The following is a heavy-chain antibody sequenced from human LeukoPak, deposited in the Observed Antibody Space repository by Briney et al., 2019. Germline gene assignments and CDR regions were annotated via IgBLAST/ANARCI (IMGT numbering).Heavy chain of an antibody. CDR3: ARTVTGYYYMDV. V-gene: IGHV1-69*13. CDR1: GGTFSSYT. Sequence: SVKVSCKASGGTFSSYTITWVRQAPGQGLEWMGGIIPISGAANYAQKLQGRVTITADESTSTAHMELSSLRSEDTAVYYCARTVTGYYYMDVWGKGTTVTVSS. CDR2: IIPISGAA. D-gene: IGHD4-11*01. J-gene: IGHJ6*03.